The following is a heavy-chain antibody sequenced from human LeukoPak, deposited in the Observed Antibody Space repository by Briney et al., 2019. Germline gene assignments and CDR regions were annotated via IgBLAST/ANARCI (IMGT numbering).Heavy chain of an antibody. CDR2: IKQDGSEK. Sequence: GGSLRLSCAASGFAFGNYWMSWVSQAPGKGLEWVANIKQDGSEKYYVDSVKGRFTISRDNAENSLSLQMNSLRAEDTAVYYCASAGGDSRSPLPFYYWGQGTLVTVSS. CDR3: ASAGGDSRSPLPFYY. J-gene: IGHJ4*02. CDR1: GFAFGNYW. V-gene: IGHV3-7*03. D-gene: IGHD3-22*01.